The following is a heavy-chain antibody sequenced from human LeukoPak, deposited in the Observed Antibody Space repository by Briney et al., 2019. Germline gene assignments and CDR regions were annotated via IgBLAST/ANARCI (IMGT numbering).Heavy chain of an antibody. D-gene: IGHD3-9*01. V-gene: IGHV3-23*01. CDR2: ISGSGGST. Sequence: GGSLRLSCAASGFTFSSYVMSWVRQAPGKGLEWVSTISGSGGSTYYADSVKGRFTISRDSSKNTLYLQMNSLRAEDTAVYYCAKGDIQSGWFDPWGQGTLVTVSS. J-gene: IGHJ5*02. CDR3: AKGDIQSGWFDP. CDR1: GFTFSSYV.